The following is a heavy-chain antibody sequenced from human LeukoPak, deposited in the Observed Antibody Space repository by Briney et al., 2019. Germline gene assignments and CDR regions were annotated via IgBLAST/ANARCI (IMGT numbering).Heavy chain of an antibody. V-gene: IGHV1-2*02. CDR1: GYTFTGYY. Sequence: GASVKVSCKASGYTFTGYYMHWVRQAPGQGLEWMGWINPNSGGTNYAQKFQGRVTMTRDTSISTAYMELSRLRSDDTAVYYCARELRAAAGLHPNWFDPWGQGTLVTVSS. CDR3: ARELRAAAGLHPNWFDP. CDR2: INPNSGGT. D-gene: IGHD6-13*01. J-gene: IGHJ5*02.